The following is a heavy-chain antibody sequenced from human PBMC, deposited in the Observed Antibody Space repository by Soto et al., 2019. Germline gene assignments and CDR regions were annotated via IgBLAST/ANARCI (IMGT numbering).Heavy chain of an antibody. D-gene: IGHD1-26*01. J-gene: IGHJ3*02. CDR3: ARAPPIVGATSFAFDI. CDR2: ISAYNGNT. CDR1: GYTFTSYG. Sequence: ASVKVSCKASGYTFTSYGISWVRQAPGQGLEWMGWISAYNGNTNYAQKLQGRVTMTTDTPTSTAYMELRSLRSDDTAVYYCARAPPIVGATSFAFDIWGQGTMVTVSS. V-gene: IGHV1-18*04.